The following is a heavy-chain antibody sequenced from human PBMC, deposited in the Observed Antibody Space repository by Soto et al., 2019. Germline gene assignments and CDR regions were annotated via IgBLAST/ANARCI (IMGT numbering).Heavy chain of an antibody. CDR2: VNHSGST. J-gene: IGHJ4*02. CDR1: GGSFSDHS. CDR3: TRGTSLTGVLQKDAPDKYYFDY. Sequence: QVQLQQWGAGLLKPSETLSLTCAVYGGSFSDHSLTWIRQPPGRVLEWIGEVNHSGSTNYNPPLQSRITISAATSKNQFSLKLRSVTAADTAVYYCTRGTSLTGVLQKDAPDKYYFDYWSQGTLVTVSS. D-gene: IGHD2-15*01. V-gene: IGHV4-34*02.